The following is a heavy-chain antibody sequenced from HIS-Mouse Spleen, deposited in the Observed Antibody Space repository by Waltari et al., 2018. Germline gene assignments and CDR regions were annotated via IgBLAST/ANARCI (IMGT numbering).Heavy chain of an antibody. Sequence: QVQLVQSGAEVKKPGASVKVSCKASGYTFTSYDINWVRQATGQGLEWMGWMNPKNGNTGEAQKFQGRVTMTRNTSISTAYMELSSLRSEDTAVYYCARGHDYSNYFDYWGQGTLVTVSS. V-gene: IGHV1-8*01. CDR2: MNPKNGNT. D-gene: IGHD4-4*01. CDR3: ARGHDYSNYFDY. CDR1: GYTFTSYD. J-gene: IGHJ4*02.